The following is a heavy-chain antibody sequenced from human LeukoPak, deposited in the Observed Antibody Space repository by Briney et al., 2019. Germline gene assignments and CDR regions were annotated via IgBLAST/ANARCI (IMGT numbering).Heavy chain of an antibody. V-gene: IGHV4-30-4*01. Sequence: PSETLSPTCTVSGGSISSGDYYWSWIRQPPGKGLEWIGYIYYSGSTYYNPSLKSRVTISVDTSKNQFSLKLSSVTAADTAVYYCARDQITMVGGYYFDYGGRGPLVPVSS. CDR2: IYYSGST. CDR3: ARDQITMVGGYYFDY. D-gene: IGHD3-10*01. J-gene: IGHJ4*02. CDR1: GGSISSGDYY.